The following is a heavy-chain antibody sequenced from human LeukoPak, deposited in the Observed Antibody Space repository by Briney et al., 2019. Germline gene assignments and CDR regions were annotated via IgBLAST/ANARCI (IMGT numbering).Heavy chain of an antibody. D-gene: IGHD5-18*01. J-gene: IGHJ4*02. CDR3: AKGLWIQLWETPIDY. Sequence: GRSLRLSCAASGFTFSSYAMHWVRQAPGKGLEWVAVISYDGSNKYYADSVKGRFTISRDNSKNTLYLQMNSLRAEDTAVYYCAKGLWIQLWETPIDYWGQGTLVTVSS. CDR1: GFTFSSYA. CDR2: ISYDGSNK. V-gene: IGHV3-30-3*01.